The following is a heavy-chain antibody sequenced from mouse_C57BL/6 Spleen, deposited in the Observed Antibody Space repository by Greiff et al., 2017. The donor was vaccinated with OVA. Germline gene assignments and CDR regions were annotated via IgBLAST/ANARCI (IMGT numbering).Heavy chain of an antibody. J-gene: IGHJ2*01. D-gene: IGHD2-3*01. CDR1: GFNIKDYY. V-gene: IGHV14-2*01. CDR2: IDPEDGET. Sequence: EVQLQQSGAELVKPGASVKLSCTASGFNIKDYYMHWVKQRTEQGLEWIGRIDPEDGETKYAPNFQGKATITADTSSNTAYLQLSSLTSEDTAVYYCARECDGYSVYFDYWGQGTTLTVSS. CDR3: ARECDGYSVYFDY.